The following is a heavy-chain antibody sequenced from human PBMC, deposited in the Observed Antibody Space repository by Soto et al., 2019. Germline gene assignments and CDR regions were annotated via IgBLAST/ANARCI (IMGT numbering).Heavy chain of an antibody. CDR2: IYYSGST. D-gene: IGHD4-17*01. J-gene: IGHJ3*02. CDR3: ARTRVGDYASCAI. Sequence: QVQLQESGPGLLKPSETLSLICAVSGYSISSTNYWGWIRQPPGKGLEWIGHIYYSGSTYYNASLKSRVTMLVATSKNQFSLNLSSVTAVDTAMYYCARTRVGDYASCAIWGQGTMVTVSS. CDR1: GYSISSTNY. V-gene: IGHV4-28*01.